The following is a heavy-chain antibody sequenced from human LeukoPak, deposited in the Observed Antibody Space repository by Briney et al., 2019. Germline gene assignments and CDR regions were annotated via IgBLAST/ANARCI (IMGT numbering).Heavy chain of an antibody. CDR3: AKDASWRAGTFLFDY. D-gene: IGHD1-1*01. Sequence: GRSLRLSCAASGFTFSSYGMHWVRQAPGKGLEWGAVIWYDGSNKYYADSVKGRFTISRDNSKNTLYLQMNSLRAEATAVYYCAKDASWRAGTFLFDYWGQGTLVTVSS. CDR1: GFTFSSYG. CDR2: IWYDGSNK. V-gene: IGHV3-33*06. J-gene: IGHJ4*02.